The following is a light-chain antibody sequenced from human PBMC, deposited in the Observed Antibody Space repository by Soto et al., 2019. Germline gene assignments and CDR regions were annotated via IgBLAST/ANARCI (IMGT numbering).Light chain of an antibody. V-gene: IGKV1-12*01. CDR1: LDLYSR. Sequence: DIQMTHSPSSVSASVGDTVTITCRANLDLYSRLAWYQQKPGKAPQILIYGASSLQSGVPARFSGSGSGPEFSLTISDLQPEDSATYYCQQSYSFPLTFGGGTKVDIK. CDR2: GAS. J-gene: IGKJ4*01. CDR3: QQSYSFPLT.